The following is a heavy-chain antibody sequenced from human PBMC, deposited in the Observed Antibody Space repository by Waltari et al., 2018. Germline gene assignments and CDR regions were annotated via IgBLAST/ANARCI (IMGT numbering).Heavy chain of an antibody. CDR1: GVPCSRYS. Sequence: EVQLVESGGGRVKPGGSLGLSCAASGVPCSRYSMNWVRQAPGKGLEWVSSISSSSSYIYYADSVKGRFTISRDNAKNSLYLQMNSLRAEDTAVYYCAREGFYYYYYMDVWGKGTTVTISS. CDR3: AREGFYYYYYMDV. J-gene: IGHJ6*03. V-gene: IGHV3-21*01. CDR2: ISSSSSYI.